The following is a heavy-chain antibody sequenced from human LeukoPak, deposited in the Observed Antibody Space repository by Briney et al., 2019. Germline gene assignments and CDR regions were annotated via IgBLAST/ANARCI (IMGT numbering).Heavy chain of an antibody. V-gene: IGHV4-4*02. D-gene: IGHD2-21*01. J-gene: IGHJ3*02. CDR1: GGSISSSNW. CDR2: IYHSGST. Sequence: PSETLSLTCAVSGGSISSSNWWSWVRQPPGKGLEWIGEIYHSGSTNYNPSLKSRVTISVDTSKNQFSLKLSSVTAADTAVYYCARQEVKLDAFDIWGQGTMVTVSS. CDR3: ARQEVKLDAFDI.